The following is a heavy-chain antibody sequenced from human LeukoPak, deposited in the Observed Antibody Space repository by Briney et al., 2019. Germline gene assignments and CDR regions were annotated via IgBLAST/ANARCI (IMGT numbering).Heavy chain of an antibody. CDR3: AGITPKDY. V-gene: IGHV4-34*01. Sequence: PSETLSLTCAVYGGSFSGYYWSWIRQPPGKGLEWIGEINHSGSTNYNPSLKSRVTISVDTSKNQFSLKLSSVTAADTAVYYCAGITPKDYWGQGTLVTVSS. J-gene: IGHJ4*02. D-gene: IGHD3-10*01. CDR1: GGSFSGYY. CDR2: INHSGST.